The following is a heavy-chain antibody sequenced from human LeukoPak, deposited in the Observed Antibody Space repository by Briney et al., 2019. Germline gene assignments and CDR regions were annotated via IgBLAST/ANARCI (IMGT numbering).Heavy chain of an antibody. Sequence: PSETLSLTCTVSGGPISSYYWSWIRQPPGKGLEWIGYIYYSGSTNYNPSLKSRVTISVDTSKNQFSLKLSSVTAADTAVYYCAREAVAGTGIDYWGQGTLVTVSS. CDR1: GGPISSYY. J-gene: IGHJ4*02. D-gene: IGHD6-19*01. CDR2: IYYSGST. V-gene: IGHV4-59*01. CDR3: AREAVAGTGIDY.